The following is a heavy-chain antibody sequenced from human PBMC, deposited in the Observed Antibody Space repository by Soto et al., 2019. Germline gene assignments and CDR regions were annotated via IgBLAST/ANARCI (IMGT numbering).Heavy chain of an antibody. CDR1: GGSIISGSYF. CDR2: IYYSGST. V-gene: IGHV4-39*01. D-gene: IGHD2-15*01. CDR3: ARHGDSTVVTDFDF. J-gene: IGHJ4*02. Sequence: PSETLSLTCTVSGGSIISGSYFWGWIRQPPGKGLEWIGNIYYSGSTYYNPSLKSRVTISVDTSKNQFSLKLSSVTAADTAVYYCARHGDSTVVTDFDFWGQGTLVTVSS.